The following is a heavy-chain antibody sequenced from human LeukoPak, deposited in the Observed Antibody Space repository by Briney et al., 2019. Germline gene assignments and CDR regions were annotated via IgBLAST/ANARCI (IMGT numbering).Heavy chain of an antibody. V-gene: IGHV1-2*02. CDR1: GYTFTGYY. CDR2: INPNSGGT. D-gene: IGHD5-12*01. CDR3: ARDRGDSGWNFDY. J-gene: IGHJ4*02. Sequence: GASVKVSCKASGYTFTGYYMHWVRQAPGQGLEWMGWINPNSGGTNYAQKFQGRVTMTRDTPISTAYMELSRLRSDDTAVYYCARDRGDSGWNFDYWGQGTLVTVSS.